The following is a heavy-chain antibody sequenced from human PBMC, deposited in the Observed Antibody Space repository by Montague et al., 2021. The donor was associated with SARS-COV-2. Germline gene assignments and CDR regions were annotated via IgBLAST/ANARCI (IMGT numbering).Heavy chain of an antibody. CDR3: ARDYSHCSGGSCVFDY. CDR1: GGSIGNYY. V-gene: IGHV4-4*07. D-gene: IGHD2-15*01. CDR2: IYSSGST. J-gene: IGHJ4*02. Sequence: SETLSLTCTVSGGSIGNYYWSWIRQPAGKGLEWIGRIYSSGSTXXXPSXXXRXSMSVDTSKNQFSLKLSSVTAADTAIYYCARDYSHCSGGSCVFDYWGQGTLVTVSS.